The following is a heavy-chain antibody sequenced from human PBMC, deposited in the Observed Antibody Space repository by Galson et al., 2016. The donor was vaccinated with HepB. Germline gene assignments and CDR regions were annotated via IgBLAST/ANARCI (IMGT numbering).Heavy chain of an antibody. V-gene: IGHV4-59*13. Sequence: SETLSLTCTVSGGSISSYYWNWIRQPPGKGLEWIGNIYYRGSTNYNPSLKSRVTISVDTSKNQFSLKVSSVTAADTAVYYCARDGLNAYYMDVWGKGTTVTVSS. CDR3: ARDGLNAYYMDV. CDR2: IYYRGST. J-gene: IGHJ6*03. CDR1: GGSISSYY.